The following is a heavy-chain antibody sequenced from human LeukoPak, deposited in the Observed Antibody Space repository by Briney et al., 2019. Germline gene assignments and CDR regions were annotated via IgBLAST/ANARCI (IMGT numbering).Heavy chain of an antibody. CDR1: GGSISSSSYY. V-gene: IGHV4-39*07. CDR2: IYHSGST. Sequence: PSETLSLTCTVSGGSISSSSYYWGWIRQPPGKRLEWIGSIYHSGSTYYNPSLKSRVTISVDTSKNQFSLKLSSVTAADTAVYYCARRITIFGVVIIPAWYDPWGQGTLVTVCS. D-gene: IGHD3-3*01. CDR3: ARRITIFGVVIIPAWYDP. J-gene: IGHJ5*02.